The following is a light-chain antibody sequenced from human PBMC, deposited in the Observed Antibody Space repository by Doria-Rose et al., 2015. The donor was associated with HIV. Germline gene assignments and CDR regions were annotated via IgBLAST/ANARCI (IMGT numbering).Light chain of an antibody. V-gene: IGKV3-20*01. CDR3: HQYGTSWT. CDR1: QSLSSTY. Sequence: LTQSPGTLSLSPGERATLSCRASQSLSSTYLAWYQQKPGQAPSLLIYDGFTRATGIPDGFSASGSGTDFTLTINRLEPEDFALYYCHQYGTSWTFGQGTKVEI. CDR2: DGF. J-gene: IGKJ1*01.